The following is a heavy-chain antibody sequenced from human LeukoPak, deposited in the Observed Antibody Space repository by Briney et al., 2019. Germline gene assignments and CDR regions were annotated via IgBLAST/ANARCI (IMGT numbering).Heavy chain of an antibody. D-gene: IGHD2-21*02. CDR1: GGSFSGYY. CDR3: ARRRVVTASFDY. Sequence: SETLSLTCAVYGGSFSGYYWSWIRQPPGKGLEWIGEINHSGSTNYNPSLKSRVTISVDTSKNQFSLKLSSVTDADTAVYYCARRRVVTASFDYWGQGTLVTVSS. J-gene: IGHJ4*02. CDR2: INHSGST. V-gene: IGHV4-34*01.